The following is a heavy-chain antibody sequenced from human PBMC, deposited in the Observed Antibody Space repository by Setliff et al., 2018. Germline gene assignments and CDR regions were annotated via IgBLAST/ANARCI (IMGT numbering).Heavy chain of an antibody. J-gene: IGHJ4*02. Sequence: GGSLRLSCAASGFTFSSYGMHWVRQAPGKGLEWVAFVRYDGSDVFLADSVKGRISISKDNSKNQFSLKLSSVTAADTALYYCTVYNTGSSKDHYWGQGTPVTVSS. CDR3: TVYNTGSSKDHY. V-gene: IGHV3-30*02. CDR2: VRYDGSDV. D-gene: IGHD2-8*02. CDR1: GFTFSSYG.